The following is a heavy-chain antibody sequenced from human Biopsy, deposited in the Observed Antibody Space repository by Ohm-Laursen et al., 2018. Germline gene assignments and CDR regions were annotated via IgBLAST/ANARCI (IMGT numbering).Heavy chain of an antibody. CDR1: GDSMGTYY. V-gene: IGHV4-59*01. D-gene: IGHD3-3*01. CDR2: IYYSGTT. J-gene: IGHJ4*02. Sequence: SETLSLTCTVSGDSMGTYYWSWIRQPPGKVMEWIASIYYSGTTHKNPSLKSRVTISVDTSQGLLSLDLSSVTAADTAVYYCARVRGGFLERFDYWGQGTLVTVSS. CDR3: ARVRGGFLERFDY.